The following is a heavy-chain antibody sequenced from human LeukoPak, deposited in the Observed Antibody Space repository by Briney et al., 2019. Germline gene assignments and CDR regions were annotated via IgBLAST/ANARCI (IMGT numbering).Heavy chain of an antibody. CDR2: IGGGGGD. V-gene: IGHV3-23*01. Sequence: GGSLRLSCAASGFTFNKYAVTWARQVPGKGLEWVSTIGGGGGDFYADSAKGRFTISRDNAKNTLYLEMTSLRAEDTALYYCAKALGVEVPAASRWFDPWGQGTLVTVSA. CDR1: GFTFNKYA. CDR3: AKALGVEVPAASRWFDP. D-gene: IGHD2-2*01. J-gene: IGHJ5*02.